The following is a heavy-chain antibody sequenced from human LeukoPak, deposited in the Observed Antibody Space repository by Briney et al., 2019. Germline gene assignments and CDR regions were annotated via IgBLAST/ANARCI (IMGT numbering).Heavy chain of an antibody. V-gene: IGHV4-34*01. CDR2: INHSGST. J-gene: IGHJ4*02. CDR1: GGSFSGYY. Sequence: PSETLSLTCAVYGGSFSGYYWSWIRQPPGKGLEWIGEINHSGSTNYNPSLTSRVTISVDTSKNQFSLKLSSVTAADTAVYYCARTTVTKFDAFDYWGQGTLVTVSS. D-gene: IGHD4-17*01. CDR3: ARTTVTKFDAFDY.